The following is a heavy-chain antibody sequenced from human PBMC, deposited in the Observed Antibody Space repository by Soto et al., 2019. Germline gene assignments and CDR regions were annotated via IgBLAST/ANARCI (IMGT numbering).Heavy chain of an antibody. CDR3: ARGRPGITIFGVVAYYYYYMDV. V-gene: IGHV1-8*01. J-gene: IGHJ6*03. D-gene: IGHD3-3*01. CDR2: MNPNSGNT. Sequence: QVQLVQSGAEVKKPGASVKVSCKASGYTFTSYDINWVRQATGQGLEWMGWMNPNSGNTGYAQKFQGRVTMSRNTSISTDYMEMSSLRSEDTAVYYCARGRPGITIFGVVAYYYYYMDVWGKGTTVTVSS. CDR1: GYTFTSYD.